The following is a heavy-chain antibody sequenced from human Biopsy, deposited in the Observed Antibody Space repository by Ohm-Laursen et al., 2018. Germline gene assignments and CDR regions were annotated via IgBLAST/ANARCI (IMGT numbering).Heavy chain of an antibody. V-gene: IGHV3-53*01. CDR1: GITVSGNY. J-gene: IGHJ5*02. D-gene: IGHD3-10*01. CDR3: AKGRSGGTGHGNWFDP. Sequence: RLSCSASGITVSGNYMTWVRQAPGKGLEWVSVIYLGGTTYCADSVKGRFTISRDNSKNMVYLQMNSLRVEDTAVYYCAKGRSGGTGHGNWFDPWGQGTLVIVSS. CDR2: IYLGGTT.